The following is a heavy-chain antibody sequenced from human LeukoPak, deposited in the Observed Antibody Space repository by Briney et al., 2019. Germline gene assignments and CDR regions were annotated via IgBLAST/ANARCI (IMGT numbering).Heavy chain of an antibody. CDR2: IYYSGST. Sequence: KSSQTLSLTCTVSGGSISSGGYYWSWIRQHPGKGLEWIGYIYYSGSTYYNPSLKSRVTIPVDTSKNQFSLKLSSVTAADTAVYYCARDSYNWNYGKADAFDIWGQGTMVTVSS. CDR1: GGSISSGGYY. V-gene: IGHV4-31*03. CDR3: ARDSYNWNYGKADAFDI. J-gene: IGHJ3*02. D-gene: IGHD1-7*01.